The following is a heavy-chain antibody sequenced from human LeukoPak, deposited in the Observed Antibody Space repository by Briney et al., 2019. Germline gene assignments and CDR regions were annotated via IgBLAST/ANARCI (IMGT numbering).Heavy chain of an antibody. V-gene: IGHV3-49*04. Sequence: GGSLRLSCTASGFTFGDYAMSWVRQAPGKGLEWVGFIRSKAYGGTTEYAASVKGRFTISRDDSKSIAYLQMNSLKTEDTAVYYCTRFRWLQHPFDYWGQGTLVTVSS. CDR1: GFTFGDYA. D-gene: IGHD5-24*01. J-gene: IGHJ4*02. CDR2: IRSKAYGGTT. CDR3: TRFRWLQHPFDY.